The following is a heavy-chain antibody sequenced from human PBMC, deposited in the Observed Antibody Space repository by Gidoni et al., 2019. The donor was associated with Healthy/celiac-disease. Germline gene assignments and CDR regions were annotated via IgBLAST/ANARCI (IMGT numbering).Heavy chain of an antibody. CDR1: GFTFSSYS. CDR3: ARVPDGWLRFVKAYYYYGMDV. Sequence: EVQLVESGGGLVQPGGSLRLSCAASGFTFSSYSMTWVRKAPGTGLEWVSYISSSSSTIYYADSVKGRFTISRDNAKNSLYLQMNSLRAEDTAVYYCARVPDGWLRFVKAYYYYGMDVWGQGTTVTVSS. J-gene: IGHJ6*02. D-gene: IGHD5-12*01. V-gene: IGHV3-48*04. CDR2: ISSSSSTI.